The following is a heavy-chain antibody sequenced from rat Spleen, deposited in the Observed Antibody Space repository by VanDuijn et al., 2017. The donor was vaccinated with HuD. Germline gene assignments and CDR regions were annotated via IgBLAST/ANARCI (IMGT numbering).Heavy chain of an antibody. Sequence: EVQLVESDGGLVQPGKSLKLSCAASGFTFSDYYMAWVRQAPTKGLEWVATISFDGTSTYYRDSVKGRFTISRDNAKSTLYLQMDSLRSEDTATYFWASGYNYPFDSWGQGVMVTVSS. CDR3: ASGYNYPFDS. D-gene: IGHD1-5*01. J-gene: IGHJ2*01. CDR2: ISFDGTST. V-gene: IGHV5-29*01. CDR1: GFTFSDYY.